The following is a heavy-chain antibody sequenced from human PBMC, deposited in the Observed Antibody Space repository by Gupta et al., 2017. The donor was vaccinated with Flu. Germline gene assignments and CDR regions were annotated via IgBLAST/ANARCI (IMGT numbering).Heavy chain of an antibody. J-gene: IGHJ4*02. CDR1: GVTLCSST. D-gene: IGHD2-15*01. V-gene: IGHV3-21*01. CDR3: ARAGCSGGSCYDY. CDR2: ISSSSSYI. Sequence: EVKLVESGGGLVKPGGSVRLSGAASGVTLCSSTMNWVRQAPGKGLEWVSSISSSSSYIYYADSVKGRFTISRDNAKNSLYLQMDSLRAEDTAVYYCARAGCSGGSCYDYWGQGTLVTVSS.